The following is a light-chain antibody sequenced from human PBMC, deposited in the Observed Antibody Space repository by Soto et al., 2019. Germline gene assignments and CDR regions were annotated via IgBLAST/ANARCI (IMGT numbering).Light chain of an antibody. J-gene: IGKJ2*01. CDR1: QSVSSSY. Sequence: EIVLPQSPGPLSLSPGARATLSCRASQSVSSSYLAWYQQKPGQSPRLLIYDASSRATGIPDRFSGSGSGTDFTLTISRLEPEDFAVYFCQQYGSSPYTFGQGTKLEIK. CDR3: QQYGSSPYT. CDR2: DAS. V-gene: IGKV3-20*01.